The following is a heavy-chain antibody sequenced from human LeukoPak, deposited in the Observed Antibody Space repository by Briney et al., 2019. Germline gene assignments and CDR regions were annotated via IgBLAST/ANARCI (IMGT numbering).Heavy chain of an antibody. CDR1: GFAFGDYA. D-gene: IGHD3-3*01. CDR2: IRSKAYGGTT. CDR3: TTDWYVDSWPFDP. V-gene: IGHV3-49*03. J-gene: IGHJ5*02. Sequence: GGSLRLSCTASGFAFGDYAMSWFRRAPGKGLEWVGFIRSKAYGGTTEYAASVKGRFTISRDDSKSIAYLQMNSLKTEDTAVYYCTTDWYVDSWPFDPWGQGTLVTVSS.